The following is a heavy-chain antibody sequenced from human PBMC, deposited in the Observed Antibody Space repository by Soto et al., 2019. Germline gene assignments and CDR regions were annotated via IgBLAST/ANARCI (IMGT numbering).Heavy chain of an antibody. D-gene: IGHD2-21*02. CDR2: INHSGNT. Sequence: SETLSLTCTVSGGSISSSSYYWGWIRQPPGKGLEWIGSINHSGNTNYNPSLKSRVTISVDTAKNQFSLKLSSVTAADTAVYYCARGLNWFDPWGQGTLVTVPQ. J-gene: IGHJ5*02. CDR3: ARGLNWFDP. V-gene: IGHV4-39*07. CDR1: GGSISSSSYY.